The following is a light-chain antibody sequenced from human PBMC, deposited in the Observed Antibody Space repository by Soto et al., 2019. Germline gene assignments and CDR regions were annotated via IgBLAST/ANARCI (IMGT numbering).Light chain of an antibody. CDR1: NSDVGGYNF. V-gene: IGLV2-14*01. Sequence: QSVLTQPASVSGSPGQSITISCTGTNSDVGGYNFVSWFQHHPGKAPQVMIYEVSNRPSGVSNRFSGSKSGNTASLTISGLQAEDAADYYCTSYTSSSIFYVFGTGTKLTVL. CDR2: EVS. CDR3: TSYTSSSIFYV. J-gene: IGLJ1*01.